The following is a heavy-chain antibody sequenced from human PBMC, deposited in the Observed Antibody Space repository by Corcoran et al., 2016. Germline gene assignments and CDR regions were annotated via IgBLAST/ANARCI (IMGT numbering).Heavy chain of an antibody. D-gene: IGHD1-26*01. J-gene: IGHJ4*02. CDR1: GYTFTSYY. V-gene: IGHV1-46*01. Sequence: QVQLVQSGAEVKKPGASVKVSCKTSGYTFTSYYMHWVRQAPGQGLEWMGIINPSGGSTSYAQKFQGRVTMTRDTSTSTVYMELRSLIAEDTAVYYWARGADVGLGYWGQGTLVTVSS. CDR2: INPSGGST. CDR3: ARGADVGLGY.